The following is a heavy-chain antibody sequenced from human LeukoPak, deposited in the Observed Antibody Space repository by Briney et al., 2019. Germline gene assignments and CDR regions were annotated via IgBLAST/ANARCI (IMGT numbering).Heavy chain of an antibody. Sequence: SVKVSFKASGGTFSSYAISWVRQAPGQGLEWMGGIIPIFGTANYAQKFQGRVTITADESTSTAYMELSSLRSEDTAVYYCARADDSSGLDPGSYAFDIWGQGTMVTVSS. D-gene: IGHD3-22*01. CDR2: IIPIFGTA. CDR1: GGTFSSYA. J-gene: IGHJ3*02. CDR3: ARADDSSGLDPGSYAFDI. V-gene: IGHV1-69*01.